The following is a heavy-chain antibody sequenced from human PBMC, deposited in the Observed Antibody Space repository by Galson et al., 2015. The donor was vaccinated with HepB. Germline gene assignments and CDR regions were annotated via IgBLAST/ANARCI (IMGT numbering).Heavy chain of an antibody. D-gene: IGHD6-19*01. CDR2: MNPNSGNT. J-gene: IGHJ4*02. CDR3: AGGQWLPSSNFDY. Sequence: SVKVSCKASGYTFTSYDINWVRQATGQGLEWMGWMNPNSGNTGYAQKFQGRVTMTRNTSISTAYMELSSLRSEDTAVYYCAGGQWLPSSNFDYWGQGTLVTVSS. CDR1: GYTFTSYD. V-gene: IGHV1-8*01.